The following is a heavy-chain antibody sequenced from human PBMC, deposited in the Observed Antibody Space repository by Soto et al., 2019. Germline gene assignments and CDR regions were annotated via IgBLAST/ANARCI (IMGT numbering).Heavy chain of an antibody. J-gene: IGHJ4*02. CDR3: TTDGLRASGYSGYGDLDY. CDR1: GFTFSNAW. V-gene: IGHV3-15*01. CDR2: IKSKTDGGTT. D-gene: IGHD5-12*01. Sequence: EVQLVESGGGLVKPGGSLRLSCAASGFTFSNAWMSWVRQAPGKGLEWVGRIKSKTDGGTTDYAAPVKGRFTISRDDSKNTLYLQMNSLKTEDTAVYYCTTDGLRASGYSGYGDLDYWGQGTLVTVSS.